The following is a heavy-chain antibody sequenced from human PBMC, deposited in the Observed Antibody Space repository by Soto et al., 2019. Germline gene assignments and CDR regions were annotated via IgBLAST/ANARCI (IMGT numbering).Heavy chain of an antibody. CDR2: MYGSGST. J-gene: IGHJ4*02. V-gene: IGHV4-31*03. CDR3: ARGGDTTKVDY. D-gene: IGHD1-26*01. Sequence: QVQLQESGPGLVKPSQTLSLTCTVSGGSFSSAGYCWSWIRQHPGEGLEWIGFMYGSGSTSYNPSLNSRVSRSVDTSTNQFSRDLGSVTAADTAVYYCARGGDTTKVDYWGQGTLVTVSS. CDR1: GGSFSSAGYC.